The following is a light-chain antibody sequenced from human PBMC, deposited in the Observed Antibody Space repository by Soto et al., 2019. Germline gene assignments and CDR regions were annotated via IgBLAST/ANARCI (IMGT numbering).Light chain of an antibody. CDR3: QQYDYSRT. J-gene: IGKJ1*01. V-gene: IGKV1-33*01. CDR2: DVS. Sequence: DIQMTQSPSSLSASVGDRVTVTCRASQDIGNYLCWYQQKLGKAPKLLMFDVSNLESGVPSRFSGSGSGTEFTLTISSLHSDDFATYYCQQYDYSRTFGQGTKVDNK. CDR1: QDIGNY.